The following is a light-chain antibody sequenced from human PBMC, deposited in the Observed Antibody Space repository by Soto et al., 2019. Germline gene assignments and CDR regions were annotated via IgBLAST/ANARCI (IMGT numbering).Light chain of an antibody. CDR3: CSYADGSIYF. CDR1: SRDVGAYDY. V-gene: IGLV2-14*03. J-gene: IGLJ1*01. Sequence: QSVLTQPACVSGSPGQSITISCTGTSRDVGAYDYVSWYLQYPDKAPQLLIYYVDHRPSGVSSRFSGSKSGNTASLTISGLQAEDEGDYYCCSYADGSIYFFGTGTKVTVL. CDR2: YVD.